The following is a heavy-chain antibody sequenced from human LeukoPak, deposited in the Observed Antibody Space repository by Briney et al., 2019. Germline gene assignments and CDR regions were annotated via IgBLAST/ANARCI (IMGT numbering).Heavy chain of an antibody. V-gene: IGHV3-21*01. CDR2: ISSSSSYI. CDR1: GFTFSSYS. J-gene: IGHJ4*02. D-gene: IGHD3-22*01. CDR3: AMGGYYYDSSGYYF. Sequence: AGGSLRLSCAASGFTFSSYSMNWVRQAPGKGLEWVSSISSSSSYIYYADSVKGRFTISRDNAKNSLYLQMNSLRAEDTAVYYCAMGGYYYDSSGYYFWGQGTLVTVSS.